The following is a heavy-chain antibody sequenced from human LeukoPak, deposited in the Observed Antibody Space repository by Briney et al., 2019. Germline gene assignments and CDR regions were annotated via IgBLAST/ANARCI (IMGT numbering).Heavy chain of an antibody. CDR3: ARTKPYGGNSEGAFDI. CDR1: GYTFTSYY. J-gene: IGHJ3*02. D-gene: IGHD4-23*01. V-gene: IGHV1-46*01. Sequence: GASVKVSCKASGYTFTSYYMHWVRQAPGQGLEWMGIINPSGGSTSYAQKFQGRVTMTRDTSTSTVYMELSSPRSEDTAVYYCARTKPYGGNSEGAFDIWGQGTMVTVSS. CDR2: INPSGGST.